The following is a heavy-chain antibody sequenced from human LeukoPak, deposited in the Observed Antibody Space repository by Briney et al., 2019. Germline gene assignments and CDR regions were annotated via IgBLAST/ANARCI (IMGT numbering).Heavy chain of an antibody. Sequence: GGSLSLSCAASGVTFSSSWMSWVRQAPGKGLEWLATIKKDGREKFYVDFLKGRFSISRDNDKNSLYLQMNSLGVDDTAVYYCAGGSGMDVWRQGTTVTVSS. D-gene: IGHD3-10*01. V-gene: IGHV3-7*05. CDR3: AGGSGMDV. CDR2: IKKDGREK. J-gene: IGHJ6*01. CDR1: GVTFSSSW.